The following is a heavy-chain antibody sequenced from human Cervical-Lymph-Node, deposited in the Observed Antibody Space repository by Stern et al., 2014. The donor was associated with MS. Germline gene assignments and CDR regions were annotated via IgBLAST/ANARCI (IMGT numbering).Heavy chain of an antibody. D-gene: IGHD3-3*01. CDR1: GVSIRSYY. Sequence: QLQLQESGPGLVKPSETLSLTCTVSGVSIRSYYWSWIRQSPGKGLEWIGYTSYSGSTTYNPSLKSRVTISLDTSKNQFSLKLTSVTAADTAVYYCARHANPFGVLTPAPFEYWGQGTLVTVSS. CDR2: TSYSGST. CDR3: ARHANPFGVLTPAPFEY. J-gene: IGHJ4*02. V-gene: IGHV4-59*08.